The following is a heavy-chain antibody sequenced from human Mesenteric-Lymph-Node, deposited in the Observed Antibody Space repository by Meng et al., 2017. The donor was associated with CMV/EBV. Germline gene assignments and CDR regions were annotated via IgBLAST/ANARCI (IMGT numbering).Heavy chain of an antibody. CDR3: ARDKSTIFGVATVQLDF. D-gene: IGHD3-3*01. V-gene: IGHV1-2*02. CDR1: GYTFTDYH. J-gene: IGHJ4*02. Sequence: ASVKVSCKASGYTFTDYHVHWVRQAPGQGLEWMGWINPNSGVTNYAQNFQGRLSMTRDTSISTLYMELTRLRSDDTAVYYCARDKSTIFGVATVQLDFWGQGTLVTVSS. CDR2: INPNSGVT.